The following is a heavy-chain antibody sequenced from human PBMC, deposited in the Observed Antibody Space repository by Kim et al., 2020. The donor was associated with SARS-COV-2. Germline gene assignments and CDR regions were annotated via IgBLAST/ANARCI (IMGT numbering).Heavy chain of an antibody. V-gene: IGHV3-33*06. Sequence: GGSLRLSCAASGFAFGNYALHWVRQAPGKGLEWVAVTGFDENNKYYEDSVKGRFSISRDNFKKTVYLQMNSLRVEDTAVYYCAKDRHEKDYWSGFRSEGFDMWGQGTMVTVSS. D-gene: IGHD3-3*01. CDR3: AKDRHEKDYWSGFRSEGFDM. CDR2: TGFDENNK. J-gene: IGHJ3*02. CDR1: GFAFGNYA.